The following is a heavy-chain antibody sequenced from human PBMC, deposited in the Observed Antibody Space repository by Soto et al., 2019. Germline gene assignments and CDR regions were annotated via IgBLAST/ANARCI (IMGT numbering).Heavy chain of an antibody. D-gene: IGHD3-9*01. V-gene: IGHV4-34*01. CDR3: AGGLRGYYNGQLKYRYYYGMDV. CDR1: GGSFSGYY. Sequence: QVQLQQWGAGLLKPSETLPLTCAVYGGSFSGYYWSWIRQPPGKGLEWIGEINQSGSTNYNPSLKSRVTTSVDTSKNQFSLKLSSVTAADTAVYYCAGGLRGYYNGQLKYRYYYGMDVWGQGTTVTVSS. CDR2: INQSGST. J-gene: IGHJ6*02.